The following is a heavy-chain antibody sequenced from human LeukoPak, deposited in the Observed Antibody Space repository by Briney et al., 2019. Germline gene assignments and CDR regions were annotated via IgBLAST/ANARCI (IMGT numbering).Heavy chain of an antibody. J-gene: IGHJ4*02. CDR3: ARDVLPLVQLERLGYCSGGSCYSITY. CDR1: GYTFTSYY. Sequence: GASVKVSCKASGYTFTSYYMHWVRQAPGQGLEWMGIINPSGGSTSYAQKFQGRVTMTRDTSTSTVYIELSSLRSEDTAVYYCARDVLPLVQLERLGYCSGGSCYSITYWGQGTLVTVSS. CDR2: INPSGGST. V-gene: IGHV1-46*01. D-gene: IGHD2-15*01.